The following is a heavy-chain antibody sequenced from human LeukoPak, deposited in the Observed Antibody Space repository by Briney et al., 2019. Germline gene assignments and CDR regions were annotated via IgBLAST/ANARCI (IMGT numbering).Heavy chain of an antibody. V-gene: IGHV3-30*02. CDR2: IRYDGSNK. D-gene: IGHD2-2*01. CDR3: AKTPNAYCSTSICYSQRFDP. CDR1: GFTFSNAW. Sequence: GGSLRLSCAASGFTFSNAWMSWVRQAPGKGLEWVAFIRYDGSNKYYADSVKGRFTVSRDNSKNTLYLQMNSLRAEDTAVYYCAKTPNAYCSTSICYSQRFDPWGQGTLVTVSS. J-gene: IGHJ5*02.